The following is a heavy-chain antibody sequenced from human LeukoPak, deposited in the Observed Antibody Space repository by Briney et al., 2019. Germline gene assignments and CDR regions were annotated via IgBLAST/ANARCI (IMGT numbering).Heavy chain of an antibody. Sequence: GRSLRLSCVGSGFTISNYWMHWVRQAPGTGLVWVSRIHPDGSITTYADSVKGRFTISRDNAKNTLYLQMNSLRAEDTAVYYCAPQQTYSPYNWFDPWGQGTLVTVSS. CDR1: GFTISNYW. D-gene: IGHD5-12*01. CDR3: APQQTYSPYNWFDP. V-gene: IGHV3-74*03. J-gene: IGHJ5*02. CDR2: IHPDGSIT.